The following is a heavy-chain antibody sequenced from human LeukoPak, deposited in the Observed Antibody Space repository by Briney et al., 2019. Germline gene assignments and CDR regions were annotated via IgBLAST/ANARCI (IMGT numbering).Heavy chain of an antibody. J-gene: IGHJ4*02. CDR3: ASGGSYSFSGVDYFDY. Sequence: ASVKVSCKASGYTFTGYYMHWVRQAPGQGLKWMGRINPNSGGTNYAQKFQGRVTMTRDTSISTAYMELSRLRSDDTAVYYCASGGSYSFSGVDYFDYWGQGTLVTVSS. V-gene: IGHV1-2*06. D-gene: IGHD1-26*01. CDR1: GYTFTGYY. CDR2: INPNSGGT.